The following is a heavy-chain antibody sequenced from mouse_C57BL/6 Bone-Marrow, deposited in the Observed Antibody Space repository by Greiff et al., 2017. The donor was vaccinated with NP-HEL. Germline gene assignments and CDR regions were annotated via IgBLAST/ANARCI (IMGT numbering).Heavy chain of an antibody. CDR1: GYAFSSSW. CDR3: ARAGGQLRLDY. D-gene: IGHD3-2*02. CDR2: IYPGDGDT. Sequence: QVQLQQSGPELVKPGASVKISCKASGYAFSSSWMNWVKQRPGKGLEWIGRIYPGDGDTNYNGKFKGKATLTADKSSSTAYMQLSSLTSEDSAVYFCARAGGQLRLDYWGQGTTLTVSS. V-gene: IGHV1-82*01. J-gene: IGHJ2*01.